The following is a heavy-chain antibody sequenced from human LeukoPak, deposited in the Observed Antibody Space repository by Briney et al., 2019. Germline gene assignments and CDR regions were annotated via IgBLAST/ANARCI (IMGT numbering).Heavy chain of an antibody. D-gene: IGHD6-13*01. CDR2: IIPIFGTA. J-gene: IGHJ5*02. Sequence: SVAVSCKASGGTFSSYAISWVRQAPGQGLEWMGGIIPIFGTANYAQKFQGRVTITADKSTSTAYMELSSLRSEDTAVCYCARGRPTTSIAAAGVNWFDPWGQGTLVTVSS. CDR3: ARGRPTTSIAAAGVNWFDP. V-gene: IGHV1-69*06. CDR1: GGTFSSYA.